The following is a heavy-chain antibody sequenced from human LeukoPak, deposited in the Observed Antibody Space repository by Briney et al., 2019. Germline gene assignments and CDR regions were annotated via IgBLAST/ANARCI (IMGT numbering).Heavy chain of an antibody. Sequence: GGSLRLSCVASGFPFGSYWMTWVRQAPGKVLEWVANIKQDGSKKSYVDSVKGRFTISRDNAKNSLYLQMNSLRAEDTAIYYCTRVGYIDEGIDYWGQGTLVAVSS. D-gene: IGHD5-24*01. V-gene: IGHV3-7*04. CDR3: TRVGYIDEGIDY. J-gene: IGHJ4*02. CDR1: GFPFGSYW. CDR2: IKQDGSKK.